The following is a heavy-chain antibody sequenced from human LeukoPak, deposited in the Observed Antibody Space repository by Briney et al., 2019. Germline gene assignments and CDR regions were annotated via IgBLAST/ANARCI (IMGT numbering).Heavy chain of an antibody. D-gene: IGHD3-3*01. CDR2: IYTSGST. CDR3: ARDRAEQRFLET. J-gene: IGHJ4*02. CDR1: GGSISSGSYY. Sequence: ASQTLSLTCTVSGGSISSGSYYWSWIRQPAGKGLEWIGRIYTSGSTNYNPSLKSRVTISVDRSKNQFSLKLSSVTAADTAVYYCARDRAEQRFLETWGQGTLVTVSS. V-gene: IGHV4-61*02.